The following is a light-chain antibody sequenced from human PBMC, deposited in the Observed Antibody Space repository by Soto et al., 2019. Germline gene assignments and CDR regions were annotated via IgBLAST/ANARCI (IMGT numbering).Light chain of an antibody. Sequence: EIVMTQSPATLSVSPGERVTLSCRSRQSVGSNLAWYQQKPGQAPRLLIYGDSTRATGIPARFSGSGSETEFTLTISSLQAEDSAVYFCQQYNNWPTWTFGQGTKVDI. J-gene: IGKJ1*01. V-gene: IGKV3-15*01. CDR1: QSVGSN. CDR3: QQYNNWPTWT. CDR2: GDS.